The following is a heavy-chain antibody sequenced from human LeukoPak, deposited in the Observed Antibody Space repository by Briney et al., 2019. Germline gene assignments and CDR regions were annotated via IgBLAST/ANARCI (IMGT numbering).Heavy chain of an antibody. V-gene: IGHV4-59*01. Sequence: SETLSLTCTVSGGSISNYYWSWIRQPPGKGLEWIGYIYYSGSTKYNPSLKSRITISVDTSKNQFSLKLSSVTAADTAVYYCARGAVVEKEHWFDPWGQGTLVTVSS. CDR3: ARGAVVEKEHWFDP. D-gene: IGHD4-23*01. CDR1: GGSISNYY. J-gene: IGHJ5*02. CDR2: IYYSGST.